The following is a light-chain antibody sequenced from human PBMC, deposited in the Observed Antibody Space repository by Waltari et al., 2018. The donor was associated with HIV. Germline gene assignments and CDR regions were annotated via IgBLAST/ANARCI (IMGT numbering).Light chain of an antibody. V-gene: IGLV1-47*01. CDR1: SSDIGSYY. J-gene: IGLJ2*01. CDR2: RNH. Sequence: QSVLTQPPSASGTPGQRVTISCSGSSSDIGSYYVYWFQPLPGTAPKLLIHRNHQRPPAVPDRFSGSGSGTAASLAISGRRSEDEADYYCATWDDNLSGVVFGGGTKLTVL. CDR3: ATWDDNLSGVV.